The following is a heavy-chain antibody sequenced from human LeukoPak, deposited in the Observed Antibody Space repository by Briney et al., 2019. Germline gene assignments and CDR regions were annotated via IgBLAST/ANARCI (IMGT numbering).Heavy chain of an antibody. V-gene: IGHV4-59*01. Sequence: SETLSLTCTVSGGSIGSYYWRWIRQPPGKGLEWIGYIYYSGSTNYNPSLKSRVTISVDTSKNQFSLKLSSVTAADTAVYYCAGTYYDFWSGYYGTNWFDPWGQGTLVTVSS. J-gene: IGHJ5*02. CDR1: GGSIGSYY. CDR3: AGTYYDFWSGYYGTNWFDP. CDR2: IYYSGST. D-gene: IGHD3-3*01.